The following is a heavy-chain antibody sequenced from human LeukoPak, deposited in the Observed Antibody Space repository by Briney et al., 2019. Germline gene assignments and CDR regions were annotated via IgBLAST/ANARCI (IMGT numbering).Heavy chain of an antibody. CDR2: FDPEDGET. V-gene: IGHV1-24*01. Sequence: ASVTVSCKVSGYTLTELSMHWVRQAPGKGVEGMGGFDPEDGETIYAQKFQRRVTMTEDTSTDTAYMELSSLRSEDTAVYYCAKGGVNYYYYYGMDVWGQGTTVTVSS. CDR3: AKGGVNYYYYYGMDV. J-gene: IGHJ6*02. D-gene: IGHD3-16*01. CDR1: GYTLTELS.